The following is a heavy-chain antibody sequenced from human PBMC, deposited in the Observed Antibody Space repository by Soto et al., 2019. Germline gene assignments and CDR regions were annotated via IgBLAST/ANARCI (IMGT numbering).Heavy chain of an antibody. V-gene: IGHV4-59*01. CDR3: ARYITMVRGVNYYYYMDV. Sequence: SETLSLTCTVSGGSISSYYWSWIRQPPGKGLEWIGYIYYSGSTNYNPSLKSRVTISVDTSKNQFSLKLSSVTAADTAVYYCARYITMVRGVNYYYYMDVWGKGTTVTVSS. CDR1: GGSISSYY. J-gene: IGHJ6*03. CDR2: IYYSGST. D-gene: IGHD3-10*01.